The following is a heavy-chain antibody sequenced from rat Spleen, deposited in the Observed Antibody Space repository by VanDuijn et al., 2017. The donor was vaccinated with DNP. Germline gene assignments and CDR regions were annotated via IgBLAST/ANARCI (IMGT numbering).Heavy chain of an antibody. D-gene: IGHD1-2*01. V-gene: IGHV5-25*01. J-gene: IGHJ4*01. CDR1: GFTFSNYD. Sequence: EVQLVESGGGLVQPGRSLKLSCAASGFTFSNYDMAWVRQAPTKGLEWVASISPRGGSTYYRDSVKGRFTVSRDNAKSSLYLQMDSLRSEDTATYYCARGGSYIYDYYAMDAWGQGTSVTVSS. CDR2: ISPRGGST. CDR3: ARGGSYIYDYYAMDA.